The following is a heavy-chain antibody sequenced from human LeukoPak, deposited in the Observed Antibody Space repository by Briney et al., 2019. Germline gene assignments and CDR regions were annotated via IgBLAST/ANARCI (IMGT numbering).Heavy chain of an antibody. D-gene: IGHD2-15*01. J-gene: IGHJ3*02. CDR3: ARGGLDAFDI. CDR1: GFTFSTYS. V-gene: IGHV3-23*01. CDR2: ISGSGGST. Sequence: GGSLRLSCAGSGFTFSTYSIKWVRQGPGKGLEWVSAISGSGGSTYFADSVKGRFTTSRDNSKNTLYLQMNSLRAEDTAVYYCARGGLDAFDIWGQGTMVTVSS.